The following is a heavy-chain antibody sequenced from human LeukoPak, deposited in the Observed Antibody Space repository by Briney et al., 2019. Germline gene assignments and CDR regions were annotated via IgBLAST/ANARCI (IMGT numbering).Heavy chain of an antibody. CDR2: INPNSGGT. CDR1: GYTFTAYY. J-gene: IGHJ4*02. D-gene: IGHD2-15*01. CDR3: ARAFCSGANCLLGNY. V-gene: IGHV1-2*02. Sequence: ASVKVSCKASGYTFTAYYIHWVRQAPGQGLEWMGWINPNSGGTNYAQQFQGRVTMTSDTPITTVYMDLSRLGLDDTAVYYCARAFCSGANCLLGNYWGRGTLVTVSS.